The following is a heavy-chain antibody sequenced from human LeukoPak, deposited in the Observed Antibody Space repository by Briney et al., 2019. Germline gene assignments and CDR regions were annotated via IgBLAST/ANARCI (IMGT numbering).Heavy chain of an antibody. Sequence: SETLSLTCAVSGGSISSSNWWSWVRQPPGKGLEWIGSIYYSGSTYYNPSLKSRVTISVDTSKNQFSLKLSSVTAADTAVYYCARARDYYYYYMDVWGKGTTVTVSS. CDR1: GGSISSSNW. CDR3: ARARDYYYYYMDV. CDR2: IYYSGST. J-gene: IGHJ6*03. V-gene: IGHV4-4*02.